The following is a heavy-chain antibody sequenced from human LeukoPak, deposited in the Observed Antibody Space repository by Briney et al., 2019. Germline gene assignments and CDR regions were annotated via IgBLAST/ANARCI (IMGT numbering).Heavy chain of an antibody. D-gene: IGHD6-19*01. CDR3: ARQTVAGTFFDY. Sequence: GGSLRLSCAASGFTFSSYEMSWVRQAPGKGLEWVSYISSSGSTIYYADSVKGRFTISRDNAENSLYLQMNSLRAEETAVYYCARQTVAGTFFDYWGQGTLVTVSS. CDR2: ISSSGSTI. J-gene: IGHJ4*02. V-gene: IGHV3-48*03. CDR1: GFTFSSYE.